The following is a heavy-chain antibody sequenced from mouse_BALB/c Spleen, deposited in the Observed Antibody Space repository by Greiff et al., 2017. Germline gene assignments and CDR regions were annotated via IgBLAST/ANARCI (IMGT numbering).Heavy chain of an antibody. V-gene: IGHV7-3*02. J-gene: IGHJ3*01. Sequence: EVKLMESGGGLVQPGGSLRLSCATSGFTFTDYYMSWVRQPPGKALEWLGFIRNKANGYTTEYSASVKGRFTISRDNSQSILYLQMNTLRAEDSATYYCARDISSNRYSFAYWGQGTLVTVSA. CDR3: ARDISSNRYSFAY. CDR1: GFTFTDYY. CDR2: IRNKANGYTT. D-gene: IGHD2-14*01.